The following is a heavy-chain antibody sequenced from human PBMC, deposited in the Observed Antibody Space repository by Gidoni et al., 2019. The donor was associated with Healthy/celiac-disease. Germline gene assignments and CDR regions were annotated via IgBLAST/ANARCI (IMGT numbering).Heavy chain of an antibody. CDR3: ASDASGDYGVSYFDY. CDR1: GLTCSRYG. J-gene: IGHJ4*02. CDR2: IWYDGSNK. Sequence: QVQLVESGGGVVQPGRSLRLSCAASGLTCSRYGMHGVRQAPGKGLEWVAVIWYDGSNKYYADSVKGRFTISRDNSKNTLYLQMNSLRAEDTAVYYCASDASGDYGVSYFDYWGQGTLVTVSS. D-gene: IGHD4-17*01. V-gene: IGHV3-33*01.